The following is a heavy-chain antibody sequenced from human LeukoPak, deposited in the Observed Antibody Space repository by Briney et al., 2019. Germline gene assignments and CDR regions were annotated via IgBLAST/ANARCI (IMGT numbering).Heavy chain of an antibody. CDR1: GFVFYDYA. CDR3: ARAQSKESDDSGGFYRHFDY. V-gene: IGHV3-9*01. J-gene: IGHJ4*02. D-gene: IGHD3-10*01. CDR2: ISWNSGDI. Sequence: GGSLRLSCEATGFVFYDYAMHWVRQVPGKGLEWVSGISWNSGDIAYADSVKGRFTISRDNAKNSLYLQMNSLKPEDTALYYCARAQSKESDDSGGFYRHFDYWGRGTLVTVSS.